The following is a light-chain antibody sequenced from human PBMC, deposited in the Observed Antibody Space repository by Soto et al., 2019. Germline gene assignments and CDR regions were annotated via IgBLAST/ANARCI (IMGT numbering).Light chain of an antibody. CDR3: SSYTASTTL. J-gene: IGLJ2*01. V-gene: IGLV2-14*03. CDR1: TSDVGGYNY. CDR2: GVS. Sequence: QSALTQPASVSGSPGQSIAISCSGSTSDVGGYNYVSWYQQYPGKAPKLILYGVSDRLSWVSDLFSGSQSGNTASLIISRLQAQEAAHYYCSSYTASTTLFGGGTKLTV.